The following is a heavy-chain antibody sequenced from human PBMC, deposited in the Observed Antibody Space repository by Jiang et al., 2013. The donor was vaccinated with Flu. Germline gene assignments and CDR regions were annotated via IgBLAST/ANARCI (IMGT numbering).Heavy chain of an antibody. Sequence: SGLVKPSQTLSLTCAVSGGSISSGGYSWSWIRQPPGKGLEWIGYIYHSGSTYYNPSLKSRVTISVDRSKNQFSLKLSSVTAADTAVYYCARGVDTAMVNYFDYWGQGTLVTVSS. CDR1: GGSISSGGYS. V-gene: IGHV4-30-2*01. J-gene: IGHJ4*02. CDR2: IYHSGST. D-gene: IGHD5-18*01. CDR3: ARGVDTAMVNYFDY.